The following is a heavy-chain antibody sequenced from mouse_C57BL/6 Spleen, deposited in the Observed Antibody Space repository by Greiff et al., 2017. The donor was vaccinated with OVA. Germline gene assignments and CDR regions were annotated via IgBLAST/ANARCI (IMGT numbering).Heavy chain of an antibody. Sequence: VQLQQSGAELVKPGASVKISCKASGYAFSSYWMNWVKQRPGKGLEWIGQIYPGDGDTNYNGKFKGKATLTADKSSSTAYMQLSSLTSEDSAVYFCARGEYGSSSWFAYWGQGTLVTVSA. CDR2: IYPGDGDT. CDR3: ARGEYGSSSWFAY. J-gene: IGHJ3*01. V-gene: IGHV1-80*01. CDR1: GYAFSSYW. D-gene: IGHD1-1*01.